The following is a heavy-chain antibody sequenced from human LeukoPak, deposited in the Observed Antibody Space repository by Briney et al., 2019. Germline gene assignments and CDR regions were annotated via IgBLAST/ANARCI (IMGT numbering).Heavy chain of an antibody. V-gene: IGHV1-69*02. CDR3: ARLQHNWNDVPRAAFDI. Sequence: GASVKVSCKASGGTFSSYTISWVRQAPGQGLEWMGRIIPILGIANYAQKFQGRVTITADKSTSTAYMELSSLRSEDTAVYYCARLQHNWNDVPRAAFDIWGQGTMVTVSS. D-gene: IGHD1-1*01. CDR2: IIPILGIA. J-gene: IGHJ3*02. CDR1: GGTFSSYT.